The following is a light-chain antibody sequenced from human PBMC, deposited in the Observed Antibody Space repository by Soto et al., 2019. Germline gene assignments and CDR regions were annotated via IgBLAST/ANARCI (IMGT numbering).Light chain of an antibody. CDR3: HSYNSIPRT. J-gene: IGKJ1*01. CDR1: QGISEY. CDR2: GAS. Sequence: DIQMAQSPSSLSASIGDRVTITCPASQGISEYLAWYQQRPGNAPNLLIYGASILQSGVPSRFSGSGSGTHFTLTISSLQPEDVATYYCHSYNSIPRTFGQGTTVEIK. V-gene: IGKV1-27*01.